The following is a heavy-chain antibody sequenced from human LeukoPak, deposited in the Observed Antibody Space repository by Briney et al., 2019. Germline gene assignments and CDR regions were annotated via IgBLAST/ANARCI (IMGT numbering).Heavy chain of an antibody. V-gene: IGHV3-49*03. D-gene: IGHD2-2*01. Sequence: PGGSLRLSCTASGFTFGDYAMSWFRQAPGKGLEWVGFIRSKAYGGTTEYAASVKGRFTISRDDSKSIAHLQMNSLKTEDTAVYYCTRAPVVGPDNWFDPWGQGTLVTVSS. CDR1: GFTFGDYA. CDR3: TRAPVVGPDNWFDP. CDR2: IRSKAYGGTT. J-gene: IGHJ5*02.